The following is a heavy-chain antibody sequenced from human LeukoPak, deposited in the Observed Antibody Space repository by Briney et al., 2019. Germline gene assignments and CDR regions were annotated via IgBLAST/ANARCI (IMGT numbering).Heavy chain of an antibody. CDR2: ISYEGSNT. D-gene: IGHD2-15*01. J-gene: IGHJ4*02. Sequence: GGSLRLSCAASGFTFSSYGLHWARQAPGKGLEWLAVISYEGSNTYYADSVKGRFTISRDNSKDTLYLQMNSLRAEDAAVYYCAKAHCSGGSCYYILDYFDYWGQGTLVTVSS. CDR3: AKAHCSGGSCYYILDYFDY. V-gene: IGHV3-30*18. CDR1: GFTFSSYG.